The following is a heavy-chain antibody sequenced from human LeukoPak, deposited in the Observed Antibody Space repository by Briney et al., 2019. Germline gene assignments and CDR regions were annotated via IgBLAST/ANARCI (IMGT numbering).Heavy chain of an antibody. D-gene: IGHD3-22*01. CDR1: GYTFTSYY. CDR2: INPSGGST. J-gene: IGHJ3*02. V-gene: IGHV1-46*01. CDR3: ARGRHSYDSSDYYYEGDAFDI. Sequence: EASVKVSCKASGYTFTSYYMHWVRQAPGQGLEWMGIINPSGGSTSYAQKFQGRVTMTRDMSTSTVYMELSSLRTEDTAVYYCARGRHSYDSSDYYYEGDAFDIWGQGTMVTVSS.